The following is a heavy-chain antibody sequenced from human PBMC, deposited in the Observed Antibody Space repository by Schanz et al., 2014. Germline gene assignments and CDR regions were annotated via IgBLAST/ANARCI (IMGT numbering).Heavy chain of an antibody. D-gene: IGHD1-1*01. CDR1: GGSIRSYF. CDR2: IYYSGSS. Sequence: QVQLQESGPGLLKPSETLSLTCTVSGGSIRSYFWSWIRPPPGKGLEWIGYIYYSGSSDYNPSLKSRVTISVDTSKNQFSLTLTSLTAADTAVYYCARDTTWRLDLWGRGTLVTVSS. V-gene: IGHV4-59*12. CDR3: ARDTTWRLDL. J-gene: IGHJ2*01.